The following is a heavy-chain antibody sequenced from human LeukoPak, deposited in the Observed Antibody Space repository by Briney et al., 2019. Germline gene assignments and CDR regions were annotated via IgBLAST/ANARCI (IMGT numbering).Heavy chain of an antibody. CDR1: GFTFDDYA. CDR2: ISWNSGSI. D-gene: IGHD3-3*01. J-gene: IGHJ5*02. CDR3: ASNPSYYDFWSGYYA. V-gene: IGHV3-9*01. Sequence: GGSLRLSCAASGFTFDDYAMHWVRQAPGRGLEWVSGISWNSGSIGYADSVKGRFTISRDNAKNSLYLQMNSLRAEDTALYYCASNPSYYDFWSGYYAWGQGTLVTVSS.